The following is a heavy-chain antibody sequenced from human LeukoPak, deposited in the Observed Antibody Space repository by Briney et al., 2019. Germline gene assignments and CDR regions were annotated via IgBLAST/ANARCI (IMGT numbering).Heavy chain of an antibody. CDR2: IYHSGST. V-gene: IGHV4-4*02. J-gene: IGHJ4*02. D-gene: IGHD3-22*01. CDR1: GASISNSNW. CDR3: ASRAPRDNYDRYLPIDY. Sequence: PSGTLSLTCAVTGASISNSNWWTWVRQPPGKGLEWIGEIYHSGSTNYKTSLKSRTTISVDKSKNQFSLKLNSVTAADTAVYYCASRAPRDNYDRYLPIDYRGQGTLVTVSS.